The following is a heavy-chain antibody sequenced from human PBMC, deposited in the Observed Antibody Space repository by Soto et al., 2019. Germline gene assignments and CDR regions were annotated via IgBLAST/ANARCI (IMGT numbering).Heavy chain of an antibody. Sequence: GESLKISCKGSGYSFTSYWISWVRQMPGKGLEWMGRIDPSDSYTNYSPSFQGHVTISADKSISTAYLQWSSLKASDTAMYYCARRGWGYCIGRSCNAFPFDYWGPGTLVTVSS. V-gene: IGHV5-10-1*01. D-gene: IGHD2-15*01. CDR1: GYSFTSYW. CDR3: ARRGWGYCIGRSCNAFPFDY. CDR2: IDPSDSYT. J-gene: IGHJ4*02.